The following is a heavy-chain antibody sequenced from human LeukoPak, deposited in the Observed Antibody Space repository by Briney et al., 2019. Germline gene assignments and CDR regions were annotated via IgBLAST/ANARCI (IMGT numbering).Heavy chain of an antibody. Sequence: SETLSLTCAVYGGSFSGYYWSWIRQPPGKGLEWIGEINHSGSTNYNPSLRSRVTISVDTSQNQFSLTLSSVTAAGTAVYYCARGYGSGSFIDYWGQGTLVTVSS. J-gene: IGHJ4*02. CDR3: ARGYGSGSFIDY. CDR2: INHSGST. CDR1: GGSFSGYY. D-gene: IGHD3-10*01. V-gene: IGHV4-34*01.